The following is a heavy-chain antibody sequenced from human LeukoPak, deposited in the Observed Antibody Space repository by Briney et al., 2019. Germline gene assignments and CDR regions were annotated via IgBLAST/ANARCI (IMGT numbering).Heavy chain of an antibody. Sequence: SETLSLTCIVSGGSISSSSYYWGWIRQPPGKGLEWIGSIYYSGSTYYNPSLKSRVTISVDTSKNQFSLKLSSVTAADTAVYYCARPFSGSYPDAFDLWGQGTMVTVSS. D-gene: IGHD1-26*01. CDR1: GGSISSSSYY. V-gene: IGHV4-39*07. CDR2: IYYSGST. CDR3: ARPFSGSYPDAFDL. J-gene: IGHJ3*01.